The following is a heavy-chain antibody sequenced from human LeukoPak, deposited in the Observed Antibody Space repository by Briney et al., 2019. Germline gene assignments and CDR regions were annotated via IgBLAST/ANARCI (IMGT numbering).Heavy chain of an antibody. CDR1: GGSVSSGSYY. Sequence: SETLSPTCTVSGGSVSSGSYYWSWIRQPPGKGLEWIGYIYYSGSTNYNPSLKSRVTISVDTSKNQFSLKLSSVTAADTAVYYCARVYCSSTSCYNYYYYGMDVWGQGTTVTVSS. CDR2: IYYSGST. V-gene: IGHV4-61*01. J-gene: IGHJ6*02. D-gene: IGHD2-2*02. CDR3: ARVYCSSTSCYNYYYYGMDV.